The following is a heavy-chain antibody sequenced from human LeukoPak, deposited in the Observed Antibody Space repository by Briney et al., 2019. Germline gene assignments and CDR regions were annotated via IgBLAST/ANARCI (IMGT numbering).Heavy chain of an antibody. Sequence: PGGSLRLSCAASGFTFSSYAMSWVRQAPGKGLEWVSAISGSGGSTYYADSVKGRFTISRDNSKNTLYLQMNSLRAEDTAVYYCAKDPHKYCSGGSCYTHDAFDIWGQGTMVTVSS. J-gene: IGHJ3*02. V-gene: IGHV3-23*01. CDR2: ISGSGGST. CDR3: AKDPHKYCSGGSCYTHDAFDI. D-gene: IGHD2-15*01. CDR1: GFTFSSYA.